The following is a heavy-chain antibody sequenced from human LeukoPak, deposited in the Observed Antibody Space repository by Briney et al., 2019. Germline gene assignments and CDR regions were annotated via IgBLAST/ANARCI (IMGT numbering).Heavy chain of an antibody. Sequence: SQTLSLTCTVSGDSISSGTFYWSWIRQPAGKGLEWIGRIYTSGTTNYNPSLKSRVTMSVDTSKNQFSLKMRSVTSADTAVYYCARANYDGSDYWGQGTLVTVSS. CDR2: IYTSGTT. CDR1: GDSISSGTFY. J-gene: IGHJ4*02. V-gene: IGHV4-61*02. D-gene: IGHD3-22*01. CDR3: ARANYDGSDY.